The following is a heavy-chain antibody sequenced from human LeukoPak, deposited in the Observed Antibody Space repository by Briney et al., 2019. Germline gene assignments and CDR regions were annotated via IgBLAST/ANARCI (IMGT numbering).Heavy chain of an antibody. D-gene: IGHD2-15*01. CDR1: GYTFTSYD. V-gene: IGHV1-18*01. CDR2: ISAYNGNT. J-gene: IGHJ6*02. CDR3: ARASRDCSGGSCYAYYYYGMDV. Sequence: ASAKVSCKASGYTFTSYDISWVRQAPGQGLEWMGWISAYNGNTNYAQKLQGRVTMTTDTSTSTAYMELRSLRSNDTAVYYCARASRDCSGGSCYAYYYYGMDVWGQGTTVTVSS.